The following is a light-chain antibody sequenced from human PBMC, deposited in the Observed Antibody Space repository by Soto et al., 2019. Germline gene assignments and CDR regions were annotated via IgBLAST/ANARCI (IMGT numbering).Light chain of an antibody. V-gene: IGLV1-44*01. CDR3: AAWDDSLTGSV. CDR1: SSNIGTNT. CDR2: SNN. Sequence: QSVLTQPPSASGTPGQRVTISCSGSSSNIGTNTVNWYQQLPGTAPKLLIYSNNQRPSGVPDRFSGSKYGTSASLAISGLQSEDEADYYCAAWDDSLTGSVFGGGTKLTVL. J-gene: IGLJ2*01.